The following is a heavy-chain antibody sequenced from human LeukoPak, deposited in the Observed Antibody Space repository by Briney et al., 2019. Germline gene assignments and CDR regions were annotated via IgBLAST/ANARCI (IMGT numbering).Heavy chain of an antibody. V-gene: IGHV3-23*01. Sequence: GGSLRLSCAASGFTFSNYAMSWVRQAPGKGLEWVSVISGSGGSTYYADSVKGRFTISRDNAKNSLYLQMNSLRAEDTAVYYCTREQDREAAATVVGDYWGQGTLVTVSS. D-gene: IGHD4-23*01. CDR3: TREQDREAAATVVGDY. CDR1: GFTFSNYA. CDR2: ISGSGGST. J-gene: IGHJ4*02.